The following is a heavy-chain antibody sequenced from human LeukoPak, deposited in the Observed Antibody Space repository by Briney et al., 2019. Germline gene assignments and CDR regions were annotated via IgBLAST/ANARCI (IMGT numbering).Heavy chain of an antibody. V-gene: IGHV4-59*01. Sequence: KPSETLSLTCTVSGGSIRSYYWSWIRQPPGKGLEWIGYIYYSGSTNYNPSLKSRVTISVDTSKNQFSLKLSSVTAADTAVYYCARGPIADYDYWGQGTLVTVSS. D-gene: IGHD6-13*01. J-gene: IGHJ4*02. CDR1: GGSIRSYY. CDR2: IYYSGST. CDR3: ARGPIADYDY.